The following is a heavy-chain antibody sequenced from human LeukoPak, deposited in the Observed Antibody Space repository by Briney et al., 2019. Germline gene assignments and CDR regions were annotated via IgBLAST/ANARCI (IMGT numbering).Heavy chain of an antibody. CDR3: ARGAYSGRSSYFDY. CDR2: ISSSSVI. V-gene: IGHV3-48*01. J-gene: IGHJ4*02. Sequence: GGSLRLSCAASGFTFSSYSMNWVRQAPGKGLEWISYISSSSVIDYADSVKGRFTVSRDNAKNSLFLQMNSLRAEDTAVYYCARGAYSGRSSYFDYWGQGTLVTVSS. CDR1: GFTFSSYS. D-gene: IGHD3-10*01.